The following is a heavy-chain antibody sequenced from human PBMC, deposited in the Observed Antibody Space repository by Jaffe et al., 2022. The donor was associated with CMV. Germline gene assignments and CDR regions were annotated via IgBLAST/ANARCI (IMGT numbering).Heavy chain of an antibody. D-gene: IGHD2-21*02. V-gene: IGHV1-69*09. J-gene: IGHJ6*03. Sequence: QVQLMQSGAEVKKPGSSVKVSCKTSGDSFRSHGINWVRQAPGQGLEWMGRIIPTLDITTYAQKFQGRVTISADESTSTAYMELSSLRGEDTAVYYCAKKGDGGNSDQPYYLDVWGKGTPVTVSS. CDR2: IIPTLDIT. CDR3: AKKGDGGNSDQPYYLDV. CDR1: GDSFRSHG.